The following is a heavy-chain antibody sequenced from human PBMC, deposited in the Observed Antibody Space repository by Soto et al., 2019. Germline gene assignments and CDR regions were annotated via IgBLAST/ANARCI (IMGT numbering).Heavy chain of an antibody. CDR2: SHSDGSST. Sequence: EVQLVESGGGLVRPCGSLRLSCAASGFTFSYYWMHWVRQAPGKGLVWVSRSHSDGSSTTYSYFLKGRFIISRDNARNTVDLPMNSVRVEDTAVYYCARGDRGAFDLWGQGTVVTVSS. J-gene: IGHJ3*01. V-gene: IGHV3-74*01. CDR3: ARGDRGAFDL. CDR1: GFTFSYYW. D-gene: IGHD1-26*01.